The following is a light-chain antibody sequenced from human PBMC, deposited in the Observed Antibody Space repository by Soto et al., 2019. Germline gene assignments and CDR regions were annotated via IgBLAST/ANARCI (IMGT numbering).Light chain of an antibody. V-gene: IGKV3-11*01. CDR1: QSVRSY. Sequence: EIVLAQSPATLSLSPGERVTLTCRASQSVRSYLASYQQKPGQAPRLLIYDASNRATGIPARFRGSGSGTDFTLTISSLEPEDFAVYYCQQRANWPATFGQGTRLEIK. CDR3: QQRANWPAT. J-gene: IGKJ5*01. CDR2: DAS.